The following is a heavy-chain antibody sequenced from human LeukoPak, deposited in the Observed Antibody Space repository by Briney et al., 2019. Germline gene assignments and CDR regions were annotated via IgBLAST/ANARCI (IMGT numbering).Heavy chain of an antibody. CDR1: GGSFSGYY. CDR3: ARAFGIQSNY. V-gene: IGHV4-34*01. Sequence: SETLPLTCAVYGGSFSGYYWSWIRQPPGKGLEWIGEIKHSGSTNYNPSLKSRVIISVDTSKNQFSLKLSSVTAADTTVYYCARAFGIQSNYWGQGALVTVSS. D-gene: IGHD3-16*01. CDR2: IKHSGST. J-gene: IGHJ4*02.